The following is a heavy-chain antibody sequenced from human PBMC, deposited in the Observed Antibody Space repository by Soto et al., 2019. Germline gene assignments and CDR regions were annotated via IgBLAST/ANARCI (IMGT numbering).Heavy chain of an antibody. Sequence: SETLSLTCTVSGGSISSSSYYWGWIRQPPGKGLEWIGSIYYSGSTYYNPSLKGRVTISVDTSKNQFSLKLSSVTAADTAVYYCARQREQLVIWFDPWGQGTLVTVSS. CDR3: ARQREQLVIWFDP. CDR2: IYYSGST. J-gene: IGHJ5*02. CDR1: GGSISSSSYY. V-gene: IGHV4-39*01. D-gene: IGHD5-18*01.